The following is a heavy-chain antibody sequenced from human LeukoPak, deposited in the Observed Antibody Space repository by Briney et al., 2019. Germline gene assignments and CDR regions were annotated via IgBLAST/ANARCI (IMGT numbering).Heavy chain of an antibody. CDR1: GFTFSDYY. V-gene: IGHV3-11*05. J-gene: IGHJ4*02. CDR2: ISSSSSYT. D-gene: IGHD3-22*01. Sequence: GGSLRLSCAASGFTFSDYYMSWIRRAPGRGLEWVSYISSSSSYTNYADSVKGRFTISRDNAKNSLYLQMNSLRAEDTAVYYRARDRGYYDSSHFDYWGQGTLVTVSS. CDR3: ARDRGYYDSSHFDY.